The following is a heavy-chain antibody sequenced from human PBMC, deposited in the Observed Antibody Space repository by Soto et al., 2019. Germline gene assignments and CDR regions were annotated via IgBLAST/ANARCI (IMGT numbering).Heavy chain of an antibody. D-gene: IGHD6-19*01. CDR1: GDSVSSNIAA. CDR2: TYYRSKWYN. J-gene: IGHJ6*02. CDR3: ARDRAVAGSYYYYYGMDV. Sequence: PSQTLSLTCAISGDSVSSNIAAWNWIRQSPSRGLEWLGRTYYRSKWYNDYAVSVKSRITINPDTSKNQFSLQLNSVTPEDTAVYYCARDRAVAGSYYYYYGMDVWGQGTTVTVSS. V-gene: IGHV6-1*01.